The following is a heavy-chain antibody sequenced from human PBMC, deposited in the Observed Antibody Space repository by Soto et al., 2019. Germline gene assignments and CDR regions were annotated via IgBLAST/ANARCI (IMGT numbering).Heavy chain of an antibody. CDR2: ISAYNGNT. J-gene: IGHJ5*02. V-gene: IGHV1-18*01. Sequence: ASVKVSCKASGYTFTSYGISWVRQAPGQGLEWMGWISAYNGNTNYAQKLQGRVTMTTDTSTSTAYMELRSLRSDDTAVYYCARIAKTTTGTFRDLNWFDPWGQGTLVNVSS. D-gene: IGHD4-17*01. CDR3: ARIAKTTTGTFRDLNWFDP. CDR1: GYTFTSYG.